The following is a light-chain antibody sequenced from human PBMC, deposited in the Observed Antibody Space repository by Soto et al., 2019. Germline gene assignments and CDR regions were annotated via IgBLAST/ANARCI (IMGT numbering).Light chain of an antibody. CDR1: SSDVGGYKY. CDR2: DVS. Sequence: QSVLTQPRSVSGSPGQSVTISCTGTSSDVGGYKYVSWYQQHPGKAPKLMIYDVSKWPSGVPDRFSGSKSGNTASLTISGLQVEDEADYYCCSYAGSYTYVFGTGTKVTVL. J-gene: IGLJ1*01. V-gene: IGLV2-11*01. CDR3: CSYAGSYTYV.